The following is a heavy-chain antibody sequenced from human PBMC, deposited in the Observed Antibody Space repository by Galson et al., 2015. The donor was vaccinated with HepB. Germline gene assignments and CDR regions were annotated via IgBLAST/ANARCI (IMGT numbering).Heavy chain of an antibody. CDR3: AKDRGTYGGTGDY. CDR2: ISYDGSNK. CDR1: GFTVSSNY. D-gene: IGHD4-23*01. Sequence: SLRLSCAASGFTVSSNYMSWVRQAPGKGLEWVAVISYDGSNKYYADSVKGRFTISRDNSKNTLYLQMNSLRAEDTAVYYCAKDRGTYGGTGDYWGQGTLVTVSS. V-gene: IGHV3-30*18. J-gene: IGHJ4*02.